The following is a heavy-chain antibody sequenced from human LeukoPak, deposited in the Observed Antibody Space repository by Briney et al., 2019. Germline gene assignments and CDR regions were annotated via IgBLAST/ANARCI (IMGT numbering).Heavy chain of an antibody. CDR1: GFTFSSYS. D-gene: IGHD3-16*01. J-gene: IGHJ4*02. Sequence: GVLRLSCAASGFTFSSYSMNWVRQAPGKGLEWVSYITSGSSTTYYADSVRGRFTISRDNAKNSLFLQMNSLRAEDTAVYYCARDGGGDYWGQGTLVTVSS. CDR2: ITSGSSTT. V-gene: IGHV3-48*01. CDR3: ARDGGGDY.